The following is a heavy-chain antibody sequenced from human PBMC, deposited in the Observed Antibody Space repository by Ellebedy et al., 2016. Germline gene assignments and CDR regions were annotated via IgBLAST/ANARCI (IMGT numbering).Heavy chain of an antibody. CDR3: ARQSDPFYYYYGMDV. CDR1: GYSFTSYW. CDR2: IYPGDSDT. V-gene: IGHV5-51*01. Sequence: GESLKISCKGSGYSFTSYWIGWVRQMPGKGLEWMGIIYPGDSDTRYSPSFQGQVTISADKSISTAYLQWSSLKASDTAMYYCARQSDPFYYYYGMDVWGQGTTVTVSS. J-gene: IGHJ6*02.